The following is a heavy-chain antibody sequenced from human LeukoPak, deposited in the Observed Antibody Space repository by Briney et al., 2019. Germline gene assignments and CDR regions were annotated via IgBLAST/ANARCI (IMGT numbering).Heavy chain of an antibody. CDR3: AKDADPYFDY. V-gene: IGHV3-30*02. J-gene: IGHJ4*02. CDR1: GFTVSRYG. Sequence: GGSLRLSCAASGFTVSRYGMHWARQAPGKGLEWVAFIRFDGNNKHYADSVKGRFTISRDNSKHTLYLQMNSLRAEDTAVYYCAKDADPYFDYWGQGTLVTVSS. CDR2: IRFDGNNK.